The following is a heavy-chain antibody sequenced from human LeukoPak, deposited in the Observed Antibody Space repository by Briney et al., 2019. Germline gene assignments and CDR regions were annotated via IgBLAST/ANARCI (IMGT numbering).Heavy chain of an antibody. D-gene: IGHD3-10*01. CDR2: VYYSGST. V-gene: IGHV4-59*08. CDR1: GGSIHTYY. CDR3: ARTGSGFDY. J-gene: IGHJ4*02. Sequence: SETLSLTCSVSGGSIHTYYWTWIRQPPGKGLEWIGNVYYSGSTNYNPSLKSRVTVSVDTSKNQFSLKLSSVTAADTAVYYCARTGSGFDYWGQGPLVTVSS.